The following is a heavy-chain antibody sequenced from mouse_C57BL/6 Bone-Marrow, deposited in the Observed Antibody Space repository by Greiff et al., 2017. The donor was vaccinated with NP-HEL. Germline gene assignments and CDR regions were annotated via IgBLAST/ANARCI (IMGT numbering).Heavy chain of an antibody. CDR3: ARHVPTAARLFDY. Sequence: EVKLVESGGDLVKPGGSLKLSCAASGFTFSSYGMSWVRQTPDKRLEWVATISSGGSYTYYPDSVKGRFTISRDNAKNTLYLQMSSLKSEDTARYYCARHVPTAARLFDYWGQGTTLTVSS. J-gene: IGHJ2*01. V-gene: IGHV5-6*01. CDR2: ISSGGSYT. CDR1: GFTFSSYG. D-gene: IGHD1-2*01.